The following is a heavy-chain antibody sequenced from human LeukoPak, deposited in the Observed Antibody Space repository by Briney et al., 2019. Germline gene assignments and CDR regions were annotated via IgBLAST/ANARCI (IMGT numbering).Heavy chain of an antibody. CDR1: GGSISSGDYY. J-gene: IGHJ4*02. D-gene: IGHD4-11*01. CDR3: ARRLSYSNLLY. V-gene: IGHV4-30-4*08. Sequence: PSETLSLTCTVSGGSISSGDYYWGWIRQPPGKGLEWIGYIYYSGSTYYNPSLKSQVTISVDTSKNQFSLKLSSVTAADTAVYYCARRLSYSNLLYWGQGTLVTVSS. CDR2: IYYSGST.